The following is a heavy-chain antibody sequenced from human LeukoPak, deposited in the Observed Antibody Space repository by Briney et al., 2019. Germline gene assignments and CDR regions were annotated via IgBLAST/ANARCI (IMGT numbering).Heavy chain of an antibody. CDR3: ATQNTGYSSSWYEGNWFGP. V-gene: IGHV3-7*03. J-gene: IGHJ5*02. Sequence: GGSLRLPCAASGLTFSTYWMSWVRQAPGKGLEWVANIKQDGSEKYYVDSVKGRLTISRDNAKQSLYLQMNSLRAEDTAVYYCATQNTGYSSSWYEGNWFGPWGQGTLVTVSS. CDR2: IKQDGSEK. CDR1: GLTFSTYW. D-gene: IGHD6-13*01.